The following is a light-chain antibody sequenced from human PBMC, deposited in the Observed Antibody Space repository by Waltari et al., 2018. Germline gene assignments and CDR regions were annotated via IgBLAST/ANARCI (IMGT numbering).Light chain of an antibody. V-gene: IGLV3-1*01. J-gene: IGLJ2*01. Sequence: SYELTQPPSVSVSPGQTATITCSGDNLGDQYICWYQLKPGQSPVVVMYQDRKRPSGIPERFSGSNSGNTATLTISGTQAMDEADYYCQAWDSSTVVIGGGTKLTVL. CDR1: NLGDQY. CDR2: QDR. CDR3: QAWDSSTVV.